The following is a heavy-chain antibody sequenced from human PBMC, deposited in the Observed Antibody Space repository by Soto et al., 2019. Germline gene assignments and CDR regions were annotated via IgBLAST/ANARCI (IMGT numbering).Heavy chain of an antibody. J-gene: IGHJ4*02. Sequence: QVQLVQSGAEEKKPGASVKVSCKASGYTFTSYAMHWVRQAPGQRLEWMGWINAGNGNTKYSQKFQGRVTITRDTSPSTAYLELSSLRSEDTAVYYCATLELADYWGQGTLVTGSS. D-gene: IGHD1-26*01. CDR2: INAGNGNT. CDR1: GYTFTSYA. V-gene: IGHV1-3*05. CDR3: ATLELADY.